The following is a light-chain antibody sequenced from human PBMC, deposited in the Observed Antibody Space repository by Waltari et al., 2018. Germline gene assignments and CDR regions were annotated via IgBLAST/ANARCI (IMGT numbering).Light chain of an antibody. J-gene: IGKJ2*01. CDR3: QQYDNLPMYT. CDR2: DAS. Sequence: DIQMTPSPSSLSASVGDRVTITCQASHDISNYLNWYKQKPGKAPKLLTYDASNLETGAPSRFSGSGSGTDFTFTISSLQPEDIATYYCQQYDNLPMYTFGQGTKLEIK. CDR1: HDISNY. V-gene: IGKV1-33*01.